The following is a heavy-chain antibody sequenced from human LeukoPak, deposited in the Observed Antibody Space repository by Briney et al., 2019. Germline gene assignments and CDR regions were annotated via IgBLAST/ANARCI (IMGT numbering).Heavy chain of an antibody. CDR3: AREGWLVPSKIDY. J-gene: IGHJ4*02. V-gene: IGHV4-34*01. CDR2: INHSGST. Sequence: KPSETLSLTCAVYGGSFSGYYWSWIRQPPGKGLEWIGEINHSGSTNYNPSLKSRVTISVDTSKNQFSLKLSSVTAADTAVYYCAREGWLVPSKIDYWGQGTLVTVSS. CDR1: GGSFSGYY. D-gene: IGHD6-19*01.